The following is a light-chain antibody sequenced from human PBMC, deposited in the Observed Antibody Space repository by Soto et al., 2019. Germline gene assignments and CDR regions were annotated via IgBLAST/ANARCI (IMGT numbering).Light chain of an antibody. J-gene: IGKJ5*01. CDR1: ETIGSF. Sequence: EIVLTQSPATLSLSPGERATLSCRASETIGSFLGWYQQKRGRAPRLLIFDASNRAAGIPARFSGSGSGADFSLTISSLEPEDFAVYYCQQRAGWPTTFGQGTRLETK. CDR3: QQRAGWPTT. V-gene: IGKV3-11*01. CDR2: DAS.